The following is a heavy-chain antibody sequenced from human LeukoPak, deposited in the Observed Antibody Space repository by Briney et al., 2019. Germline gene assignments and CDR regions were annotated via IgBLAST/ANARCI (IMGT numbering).Heavy chain of an antibody. CDR1: GHSFSSDSF. V-gene: IGHV4-38-2*01. CDR2: IHERGST. D-gene: IGHD6-6*01. Sequence: SETLSLTCGVSGHSFSSDSFWGWIRQPPGQGLEWIGSIHERGSTFYNPSLKSRVTISIDTSKNQFSLSVNSVTAADTAVYYCARASRPSNSWFDPWGQGTVVTVSS. CDR3: ARASRPSNSWFDP. J-gene: IGHJ5*02.